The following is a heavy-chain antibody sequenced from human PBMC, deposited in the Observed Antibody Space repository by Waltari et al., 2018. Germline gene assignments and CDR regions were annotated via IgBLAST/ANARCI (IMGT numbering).Heavy chain of an antibody. Sequence: QLQLQESGPGMVKPSETLSLTCTDPGGSTSIRIYYRCWIRQPPGKGLEWIGSIYYGGSTYYNPSLKSRVTISVDTSKNQFSLKLSSVTAADTAVYYCARDYGGNSRYYYYGMDVWGQGTTVTVSS. J-gene: IGHJ6*02. CDR1: GGSTSIRIYY. D-gene: IGHD4-17*01. CDR3: ARDYGGNSRYYYYGMDV. CDR2: IYYGGST. V-gene: IGHV4-39*02.